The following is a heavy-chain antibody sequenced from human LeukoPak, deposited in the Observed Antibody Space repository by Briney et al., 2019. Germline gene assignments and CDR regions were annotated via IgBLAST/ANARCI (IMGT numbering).Heavy chain of an antibody. CDR3: ARGGHSSSWYFYYYGMDV. D-gene: IGHD6-13*01. CDR2: MNPNSGNT. CDR1: GYTFTSYD. Sequence: ASVTVSCKASGYTFTSYDINWVRQAPGQGLEWMGWMNPNSGNTGYAQKFQGRVTMTRNTSISTAYMELSSLRSEDTAVYYCARGGHSSSWYFYYYGMDVWGQGTTVTVSS. V-gene: IGHV1-8*01. J-gene: IGHJ6*02.